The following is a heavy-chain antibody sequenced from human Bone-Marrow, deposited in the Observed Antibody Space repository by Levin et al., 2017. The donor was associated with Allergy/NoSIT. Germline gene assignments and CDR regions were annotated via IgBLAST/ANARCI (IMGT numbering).Heavy chain of an antibody. J-gene: IGHJ4*02. CDR2: ISWNSDNI. D-gene: IGHD6-19*01. V-gene: IGHV3-9*01. CDR1: GFTFHDYG. CDR3: AKGGSGWHYFDF. Sequence: GGSLRLSCVASGFTFHDYGMHWVRQFPGKGLQWVAGISWNSDNIGYEDSVKGRFTISRDNGKNSLHLEMNSLRVEDTALYYCAKGGSGWHYFDFWGPGSLVTVSS.